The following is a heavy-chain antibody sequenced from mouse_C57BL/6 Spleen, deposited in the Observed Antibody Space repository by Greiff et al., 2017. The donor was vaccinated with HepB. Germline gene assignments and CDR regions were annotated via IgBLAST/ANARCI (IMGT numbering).Heavy chain of an antibody. CDR2: IYPGDGDT. CDR1: GYAFSSSW. D-gene: IGHD2-1*01. Sequence: VQLQQSGPELVKPGASVKISCKASGYAFSSSWMNWVKQRPGKGLEWIGRIYPGDGDTNYNGKFKGKAKLTADKSSSTAYMQLSSLTSEYSAVYFCARRNPYWYFDVWGTGTTVTVSS. CDR3: ARRNPYWYFDV. V-gene: IGHV1-82*01. J-gene: IGHJ1*03.